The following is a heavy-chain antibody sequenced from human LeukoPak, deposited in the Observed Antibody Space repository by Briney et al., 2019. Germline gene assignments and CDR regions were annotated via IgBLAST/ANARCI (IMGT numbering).Heavy chain of an antibody. CDR2: MSPNSGNT. D-gene: IGHD2-21*02. CDR1: GYTFTSYY. V-gene: IGHV1-8*02. CDR3: ATCGGDCGGAFDV. Sequence: GASVKVSCKASGYTFTSYYMHWLRQATGQGLEWMGWMSPNSGNTGYEQKFQGRVTLTRNTSISTAYMELSSLRSEDTAVYYCATCGGDCGGAFDVWGQGTMVTVSS. J-gene: IGHJ3*01.